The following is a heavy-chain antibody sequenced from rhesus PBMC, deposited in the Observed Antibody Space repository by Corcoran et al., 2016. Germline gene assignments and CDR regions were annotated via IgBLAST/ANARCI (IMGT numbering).Heavy chain of an antibody. V-gene: IGHV4-127*01. CDR3: ARGVLSSSGWYGDY. CDR1: GYSISSGYG. D-gene: IGHD6-31*01. J-gene: IGHJ4*01. Sequence: QVQLQESGPGLVKPSETLSLTCAVSGYSISSGYGWSWIRPPPGKGLEWIGYIGGSSGSTNYNPSLKNRVTISIDPSKNQFSLKLSSVTAADTAVYYCARGVLSSSGWYGDYWGQGVLVTVSS. CDR2: IGGSSGST.